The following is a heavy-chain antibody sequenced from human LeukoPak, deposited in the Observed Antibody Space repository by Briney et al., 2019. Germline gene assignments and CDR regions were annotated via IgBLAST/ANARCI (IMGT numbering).Heavy chain of an antibody. CDR3: ARGAAAGYADY. V-gene: IGHV1-2*02. J-gene: IGHJ4*02. CDR2: IDPNSGGT. D-gene: IGHD6-13*01. CDR1: GYTFTGYY. Sequence: ASVKVSCKASGYTFTGYYMHWVRQAPVQGLEWMGWIDPNSGGTNYAQKFQGRVTMTRDTSISTAYMELSSLRSEDMAVYYCARGAAAGYADYWGQGTLVTVSS.